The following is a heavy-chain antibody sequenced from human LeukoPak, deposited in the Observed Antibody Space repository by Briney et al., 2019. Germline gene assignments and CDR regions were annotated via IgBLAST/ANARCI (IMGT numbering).Heavy chain of an antibody. D-gene: IGHD6-19*01. CDR1: GYTFTSSA. Sequence: GASVKVSCKASGYTFTSSALNWVRQAPGQGLEWMGWINTNTGTPTYAQGLTGRFVFSLDTSVSTAYLQISSLKAEDTAVYYCATDLKKGDSGCFDYWGQGTLVTVSS. J-gene: IGHJ4*02. CDR3: ATDLKKGDSGCFDY. V-gene: IGHV7-4-1*02. CDR2: INTNTGTP.